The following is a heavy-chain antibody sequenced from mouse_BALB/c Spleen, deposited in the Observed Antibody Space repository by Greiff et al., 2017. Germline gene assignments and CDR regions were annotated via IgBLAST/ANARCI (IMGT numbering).Heavy chain of an antibody. V-gene: IGHV1-7*01. CDR1: GYTFTSYW. CDR2: INPSTGYT. CDR3: ARSSSLLRLQDAMDY. Sequence: VQLQQSGTVLAKPGASVKMSCKASGYTFTSYWMHWVKQRPGQGLEWIGYINPSTGYTEYNQKFKDKATLTADKSSSTAYMQLSSLTSEDSAVYYCARSSSLLRLQDAMDYWGQGTSVTVSS. D-gene: IGHD1-2*01. J-gene: IGHJ4*01.